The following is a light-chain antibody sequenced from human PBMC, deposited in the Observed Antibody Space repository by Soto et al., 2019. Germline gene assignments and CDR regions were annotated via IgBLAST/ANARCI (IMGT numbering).Light chain of an antibody. V-gene: IGKV3-15*01. CDR3: QPYTTWPLT. CDR2: DTS. Sequence: LAVSPRKSATLSCRASQGICDTLAWYQHKPGQTPRLLIYDTSTRATGVPTRFSGSRSGAEFTLTINILQSEDFAVYYCQPYTTWPLTFCAG. J-gene: IGKJ4*01. CDR1: QGICDT.